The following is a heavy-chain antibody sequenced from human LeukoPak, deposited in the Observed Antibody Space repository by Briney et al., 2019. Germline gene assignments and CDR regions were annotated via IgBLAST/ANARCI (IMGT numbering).Heavy chain of an antibody. CDR1: GYTFTSYD. CDR3: ARGERVLRFSVDY. Sequence: ASVKVSCKASGYTFTSYDINWVRQATGQGLEWMEWMNPNSGNTGYAQKFQGRVTMTRNTSISTAYMELSSLRSEDTAVYYCARGERVLRFSVDYWGQGTLVTVSS. J-gene: IGHJ4*02. V-gene: IGHV1-8*01. D-gene: IGHD3-3*01. CDR2: MNPNSGNT.